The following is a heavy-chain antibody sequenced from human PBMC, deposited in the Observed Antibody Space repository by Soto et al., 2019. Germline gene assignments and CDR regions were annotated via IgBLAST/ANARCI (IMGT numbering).Heavy chain of an antibody. CDR2: ISDGGSST. CDR3: AKEYCGAGDALDF. Sequence: GGSLRLSCAASGFSFSSYAMNWVRQAPGKGLEWVSSISDGGSSTNYADSVRGRFTIARDKSKNTLYLHMNSLRAEDTAVYYCAKEYCGAGDALDFWGQGALVTVSS. D-gene: IGHD2-21*01. V-gene: IGHV3-23*01. CDR1: GFSFSSYA. J-gene: IGHJ4*02.